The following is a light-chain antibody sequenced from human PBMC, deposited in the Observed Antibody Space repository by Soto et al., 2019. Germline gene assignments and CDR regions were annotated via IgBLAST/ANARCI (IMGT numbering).Light chain of an antibody. CDR2: DAS. V-gene: IGKV1-5*01. Sequence: DIQMTQSPSTLSASVGDRVTITCRASQSINSWLAWYQQKPGKAPKLLIYDASTLGTGVPSRFSGSGSGTEFTLTISSLQPDDFATYYGQQYNSWWTFGQGTNVEIK. CDR1: QSINSW. CDR3: QQYNSWWT. J-gene: IGKJ1*01.